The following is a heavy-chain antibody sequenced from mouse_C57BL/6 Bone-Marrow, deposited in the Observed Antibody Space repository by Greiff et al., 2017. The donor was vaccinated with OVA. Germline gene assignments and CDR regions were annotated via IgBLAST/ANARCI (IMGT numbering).Heavy chain of an antibody. CDR2: INPNNGGT. D-gene: IGHD1-1*01. V-gene: IGHV1-26*01. Sequence: EVQLQQSGPELVKPGASVKISCKASGYTFTDYYMNWVKQSHGKSLEWIGDINPNNGGTSYNQKFKGKATLTVDKSSSTAYMELRSLTSEDSAVYYCARRYYGSGLDVWGTGTTVTVSS. CDR3: ARRYYGSGLDV. J-gene: IGHJ1*03. CDR1: GYTFTDYY.